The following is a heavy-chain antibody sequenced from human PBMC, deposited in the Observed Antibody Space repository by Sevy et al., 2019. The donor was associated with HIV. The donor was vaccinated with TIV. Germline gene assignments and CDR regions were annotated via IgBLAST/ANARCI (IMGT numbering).Heavy chain of an antibody. CDR2: IYPGDSDT. CDR1: GYSFTSYW. V-gene: IGHV5-51*01. CDR3: ARRGGMGDYYYGMDV. J-gene: IGHJ6*02. Sequence: GESLKISCKGFGYSFTSYWIGWVRQMPGKGLGWVGIIYPGDSDTRYSPPFEGQVTISADKSISTASLERSSLKASDTAMYYCARRGGMGDYYYGMDVWGQGTTVTVSS. D-gene: IGHD3-16*01.